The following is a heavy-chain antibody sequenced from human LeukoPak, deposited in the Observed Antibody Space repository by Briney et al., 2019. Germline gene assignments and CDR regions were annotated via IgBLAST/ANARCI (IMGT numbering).Heavy chain of an antibody. V-gene: IGHV4-4*07. J-gene: IGHJ5*02. CDR1: GGSINCY. CDR2: ISGSGTI. CDR3: ARDSGTTGEVKFDP. D-gene: IGHD3-10*01. Sequence: PSETLSLTCIVSGGSINCYWSWIRQPDGKGLEWIGRISGSGTITYNPALQSRLTISIDTSKNQFSLKLMSVTAADTAVYYCARDSGTTGEVKFDPWGQGILVTVSS.